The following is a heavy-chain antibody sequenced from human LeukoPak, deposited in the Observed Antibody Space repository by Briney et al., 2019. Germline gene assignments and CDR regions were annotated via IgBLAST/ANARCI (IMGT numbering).Heavy chain of an antibody. CDR3: ARAGSGYSFDY. D-gene: IGHD3-10*01. V-gene: IGHV4-59*08. J-gene: IGHJ4*02. CDR1: GTSISTYY. Sequence: SETLSLTCTVSGTSISTYYWSWIRQPPGKGLEWVGYLYYSGSTSYNPSLKSRVTISVDTSKDQFSLRLSSVTAADTAVYYCARAGSGYSFDYWGQGTLVTVSS. CDR2: LYYSGST.